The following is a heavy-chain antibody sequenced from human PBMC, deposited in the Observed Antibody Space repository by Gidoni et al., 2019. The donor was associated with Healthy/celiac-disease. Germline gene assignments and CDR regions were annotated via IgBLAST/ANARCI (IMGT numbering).Heavy chain of an antibody. D-gene: IGHD6-13*01. CDR3: ARDIRYSSSWSHFDF. Sequence: QLQLQESGPRLVKPSETLSLSCPVSGDSVSNPDYCWGWVRQPPGKGLEWIGTVYYRGTTYYNPSLKSRVTILVHTSLNQFSLRLSSVTAADTAIYYCARDIRYSSSWSHFDFWGQGTLATVSP. CDR2: VYYRGTT. J-gene: IGHJ4*02. V-gene: IGHV4-39*07. CDR1: GDSVSNPDYC.